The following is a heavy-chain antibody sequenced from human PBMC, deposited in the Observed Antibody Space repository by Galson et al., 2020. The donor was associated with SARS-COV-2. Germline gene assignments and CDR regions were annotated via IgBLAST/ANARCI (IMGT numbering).Heavy chain of an antibody. D-gene: IGHD1-26*01. CDR1: GFTFSSYA. V-gene: IGHV3-23*01. Sequence: GGYLRLSCAASGFTFSSYAMSWVRQSSGRGLECISAISGNGGSTYYADSVKGRFTISRDNSKNTVYLQMNSLRAGDTAIYYCAKMIGYSGCYFDYRGHSILVTGS. J-gene: IGHJ4*01. CDR2: ISGNGGST. CDR3: AKMIGYSGCYFDY.